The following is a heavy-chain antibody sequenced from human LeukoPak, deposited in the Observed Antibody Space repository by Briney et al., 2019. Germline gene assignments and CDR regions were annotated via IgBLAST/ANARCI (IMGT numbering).Heavy chain of an antibody. CDR1: GYTFTSYG. CDR3: ARGGGRDYGDLSAYYYYALDV. D-gene: IGHD4-17*01. J-gene: IGHJ6*02. CDR2: ISAYNGNT. Sequence: GASVKVSCKASGYTFTSYGISWVRQAPGQGLEWMGWISAYNGNTNYAQKLHGRFSMTRDTSTSTAYMELSSLRSDDTAVYYCARGGGRDYGDLSAYYYYALDVWGQGTTVTVS. V-gene: IGHV1-18*01.